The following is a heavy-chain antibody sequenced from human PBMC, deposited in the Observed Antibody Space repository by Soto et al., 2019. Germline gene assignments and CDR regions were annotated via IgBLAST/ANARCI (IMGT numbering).Heavy chain of an antibody. V-gene: IGHV3-72*01. Sequence: PGGSLRLSCEGSGFTFSGHYMSWVRQAPGKGLEWLGRIRNKPNGHTTAYAASVKGRFTISRDDSKNLVYLQMNSLKSEDTALYYCSTTVITAPLFEYWGQGTMVPVSS. CDR3: STTVITAPLFEY. CDR2: IRNKPNGHTT. J-gene: IGHJ4*02. D-gene: IGHD2-21*02. CDR1: GFTFSGHY.